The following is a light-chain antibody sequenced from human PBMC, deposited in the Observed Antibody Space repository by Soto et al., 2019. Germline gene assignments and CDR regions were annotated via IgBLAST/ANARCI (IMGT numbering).Light chain of an antibody. J-gene: IGLJ2*01. CDR3: QTWGSGIRVV. V-gene: IGLV4-69*01. Sequence: QLVLTQAPSASASLGASVKLTCTLSSGHSSYAIAWHQQQPEKGPRYLMKLNSDGSHRKGDGIPDRFSGSSSGAERYLTISSLQSEDEADYYCQTWGSGIRVVFGGGTKLNVL. CDR2: LNSDGSH. CDR1: SGHSSYA.